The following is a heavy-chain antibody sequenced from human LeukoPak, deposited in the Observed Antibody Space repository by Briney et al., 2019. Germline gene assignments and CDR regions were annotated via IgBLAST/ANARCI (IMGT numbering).Heavy chain of an antibody. CDR3: VSLRGFSYGYFDY. V-gene: IGHV4-39*01. D-gene: IGHD5-18*01. Sequence: SETLSLTCTVSGGSISSSSSAYWGWIRQPPGKGLEWIGSIYYSKNTYYNPSLKSRVTISADTSKNQFSLTLGSVSATDTAVYYCVSLRGFSYGYFDYWGQGTLVTVSS. J-gene: IGHJ4*02. CDR2: IYYSKNT. CDR1: GGSISSSSSAY.